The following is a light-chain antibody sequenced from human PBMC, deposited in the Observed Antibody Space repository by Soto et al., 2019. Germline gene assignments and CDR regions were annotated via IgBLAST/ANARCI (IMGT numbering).Light chain of an antibody. CDR3: QQYDTYPLA. J-gene: IGKJ4*01. V-gene: IGKV1-5*03. CDR2: KAS. CDR1: QSISNY. Sequence: DIQMTQSPSTLSASVGDRVTITCRASQSISNYLAWYQQKPGKAPKYLIYKASNLQSGVPSRFSGSGSGTEFTLTISSLQPDDFATYYCQQYDTYPLAFGGGIRVDIK.